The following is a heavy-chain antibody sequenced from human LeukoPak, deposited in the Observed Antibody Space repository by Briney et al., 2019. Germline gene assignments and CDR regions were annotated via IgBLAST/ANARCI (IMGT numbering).Heavy chain of an antibody. V-gene: IGHV4-30-2*01. J-gene: IGHJ4*02. CDR2: IYHSGST. Sequence: SETLSLTCTVSGGSISSGGYYWSWIRQPPGKGLEWIEYIYHSGSTYYNPSLKSRVTVSVDRSKNQFSLKLSSVTAADTAVYYCARIQAFFDYWGQGTLVTVSS. D-gene: IGHD1-1*01. CDR1: GGSISSGGYY. CDR3: ARIQAFFDY.